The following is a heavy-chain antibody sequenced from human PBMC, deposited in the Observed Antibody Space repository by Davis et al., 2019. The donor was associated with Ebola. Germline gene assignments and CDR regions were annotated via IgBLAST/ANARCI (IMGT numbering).Heavy chain of an antibody. V-gene: IGHV4-61*01. D-gene: IGHD4-11*01. CDR3: ARDPRLYYYGMDV. J-gene: IGHJ6*02. Sequence: GSLRLSCTVSGGSVSSGSYYWSWIRQPPGKGLEWIGYIYYSGSTNYNPSLKSRVTISVDTSKNQFSLKLSSVTAADTAVYYCARDPRLYYYGMDVWGQGTTVTVSS. CDR2: IYYSGST. CDR1: GGSVSSGSYY.